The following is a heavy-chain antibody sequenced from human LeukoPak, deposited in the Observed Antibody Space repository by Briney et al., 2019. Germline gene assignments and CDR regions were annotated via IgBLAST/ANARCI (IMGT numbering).Heavy chain of an antibody. CDR1: GGSFSGYY. V-gene: IGHV4-34*01. D-gene: IGHD3-10*01. Sequence: SETLSPTCAVYGGSFSGYYWSWIRQPPGKGLEWIGEINHSGSTNYNPSLKSRVTISVDTSKNQFSLKLSSVTAADTAVYYCATTPYYYGSGSYFNNWGQGTLVTVSS. CDR3: ATTPYYYGSGSYFNN. CDR2: INHSGST. J-gene: IGHJ4*02.